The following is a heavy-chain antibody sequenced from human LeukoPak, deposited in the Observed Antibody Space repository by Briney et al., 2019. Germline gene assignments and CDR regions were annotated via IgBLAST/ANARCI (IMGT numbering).Heavy chain of an antibody. Sequence: GGSLRLSCAASGFTFDDYGMSWVRQAPGKGLEWVSGINWNGGSTGYADPVKGRFTISRDNAKNSLYLQMNSLRAEDTALHYCARGITIFGVVIFDAFDIWGQGTMVTVSS. D-gene: IGHD3-3*01. V-gene: IGHV3-20*04. CDR1: GFTFDDYG. J-gene: IGHJ3*02. CDR3: ARGITIFGVVIFDAFDI. CDR2: INWNGGST.